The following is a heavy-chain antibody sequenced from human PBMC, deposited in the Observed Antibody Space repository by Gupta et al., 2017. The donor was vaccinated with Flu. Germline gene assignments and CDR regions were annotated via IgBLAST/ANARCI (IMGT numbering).Heavy chain of an antibody. D-gene: IGHD1-26*01. Sequence: EVQLVESGGGLVQPGGSLRLSCVASGFTFSNYWMHWVRQVPGKGLVWVSRINTDASNTIYADSVKGRFTISRDNAKHTLYLQMNSLRVEDTAVYYCARDTSHSGPSYSDYWGQGTLVTVSS. CDR3: ARDTSHSGPSYSDY. CDR2: INTDASNT. V-gene: IGHV3-74*01. J-gene: IGHJ4*02. CDR1: GFTFSNYW.